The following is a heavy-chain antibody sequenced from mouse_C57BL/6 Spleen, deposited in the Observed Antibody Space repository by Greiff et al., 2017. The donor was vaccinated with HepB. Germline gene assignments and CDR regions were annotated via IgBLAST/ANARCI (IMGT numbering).Heavy chain of an antibody. CDR2: IYPRSGNT. V-gene: IGHV1-81*01. D-gene: IGHD2-4*01. CDR3: ARGGDYDVLAY. J-gene: IGHJ3*01. CDR1: GYTFTSYG. Sequence: VQLVESGAELARPGASVKLSCKASGYTFTSYGISWVKQRTGQGLEWIGEIYPRSGNTYYNEKFKGKATLTADKSSSTAYMELRSLTSEDSAVYFCARGGDYDVLAYWGQGTLVTVSA.